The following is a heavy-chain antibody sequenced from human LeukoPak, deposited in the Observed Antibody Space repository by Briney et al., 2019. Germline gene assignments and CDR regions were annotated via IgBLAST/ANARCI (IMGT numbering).Heavy chain of an antibody. D-gene: IGHD3-10*01. CDR1: GFTFSTYG. J-gene: IGHJ6*02. V-gene: IGHV3-30*18. Sequence: GGSLRHSCAASGFTFSTYGMHWVRLAPGKGLEWVAVISNDGSKKHYADSVKGRFTISRDDSKNTLYLQMNSLRAEDTAVYYCVKDRASWVSNYIYGMDVWGQGTTVTVSS. CDR3: VKDRASWVSNYIYGMDV. CDR2: ISNDGSKK.